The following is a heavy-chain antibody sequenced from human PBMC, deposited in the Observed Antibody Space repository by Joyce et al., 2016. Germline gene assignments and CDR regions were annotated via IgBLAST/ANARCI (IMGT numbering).Heavy chain of an antibody. CDR2: VSGDGSIK. V-gene: IGHV3-30*18. J-gene: IGHJ1*01. Sequence: QVQLVESGGGVVQPGRSLRLSCAASGFTFSDYGMHWVRQAPGKGLEWVAVVSGDGSIKYYADSVKGRFTISRDNSKNTLSLQMNSLRGDDTAVYYCANCGCSNGHLVLYFHHWGQGTPVTVSS. CDR1: GFTFSDYG. CDR3: ANCGCSNGHLVLYFHH. D-gene: IGHD5-18*01.